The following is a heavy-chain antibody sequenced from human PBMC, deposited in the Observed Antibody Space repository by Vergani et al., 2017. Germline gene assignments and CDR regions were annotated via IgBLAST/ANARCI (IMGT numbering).Heavy chain of an antibody. J-gene: IGHJ6*02. D-gene: IGHD5-12*01. V-gene: IGHV3-11*01. CDR1: GFTFSDYY. CDR2: ISSSGSTI. CDR3: ARDLRYGWLRERYYYYGMDV. Sequence: QVQLVESGGGLVKPVGSLRLSCAASGFTFSDYYMRWIRQAPGKGLEWVSYISSSGSTIYYADSVKGLFTISRDNAKNSLYLQMNSLRAEDTAVYYCARDLRYGWLRERYYYYGMDVWGQGTTVTVSS.